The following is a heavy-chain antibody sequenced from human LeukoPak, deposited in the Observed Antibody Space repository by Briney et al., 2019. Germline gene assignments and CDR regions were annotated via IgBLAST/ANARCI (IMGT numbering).Heavy chain of an antibody. CDR2: VSGSGGST. V-gene: IGHV3-23*01. J-gene: IGHJ4*02. CDR1: GFTFSSYA. Sequence: PGGSLRLSCAASGFTFSSYAMSWVRQAPGKGLEWVSAVSGSGGSTFYADSVKGRFTISRDNSMNTLYLQMNSLRAEDSAVYYCARGPYSSNWYVDYWGQGTLVTVAS. CDR3: ARGPYSSNWYVDY. D-gene: IGHD6-13*01.